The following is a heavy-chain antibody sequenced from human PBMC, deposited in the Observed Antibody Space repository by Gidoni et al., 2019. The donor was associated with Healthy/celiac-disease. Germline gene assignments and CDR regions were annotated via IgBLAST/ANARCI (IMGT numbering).Heavy chain of an antibody. CDR3: AKDLNWNYAGYYYYGMDV. Sequence: QVQLVESGGGVVQPGRSLRLSCAASGFTFSRYGMHWVRQAPGKGLEWVAVISYDGSNKYYADSVKGRFTISRDNSKNTLYLQMNSLRAEDTAVYYCAKDLNWNYAGYYYYGMDVWGQGTTVTVSS. CDR2: ISYDGSNK. CDR1: GFTFSRYG. V-gene: IGHV3-30*18. J-gene: IGHJ6*02. D-gene: IGHD1-7*01.